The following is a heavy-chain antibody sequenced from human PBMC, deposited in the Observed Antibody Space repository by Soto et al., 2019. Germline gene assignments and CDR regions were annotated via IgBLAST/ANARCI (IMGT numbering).Heavy chain of an antibody. D-gene: IGHD6-6*01. CDR2: ISAYNGNT. CDR1: GYTFTSYG. V-gene: IGHV1-18*01. J-gene: IGHJ6*02. Sequence: QVQLVQSGAEVKKPGASVKVSCKASGYTFTSYGISWVRQAPGQGLEWMGWISAYNGNTNYAQKLQGRVTMTTDTFTSTAYMELRSLRSDDTAVYYCARGWVIAARPVGYYYYGMDVWGQGTTVTVSS. CDR3: ARGWVIAARPVGYYYYGMDV.